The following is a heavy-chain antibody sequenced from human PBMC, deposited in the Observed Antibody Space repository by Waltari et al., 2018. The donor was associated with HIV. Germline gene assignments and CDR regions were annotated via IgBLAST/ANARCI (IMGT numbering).Heavy chain of an antibody. CDR2: IFKNGDT. Sequence: QLHLQQSGPGLVKPSETLSLTCSVFGDSIYTNDYYWGWIRQPPGQGLQWLASIFKNGDTSYNPSFRSRLSLSVDTSKNQISLKLISVTAADTAIYYCGRPLRGGAYDLWGQGSLVTVSS. J-gene: IGHJ1*01. CDR3: GRPLRGGAYDL. CDR1: GDSIYTNDYY. V-gene: IGHV4-39*01. D-gene: IGHD3-16*01.